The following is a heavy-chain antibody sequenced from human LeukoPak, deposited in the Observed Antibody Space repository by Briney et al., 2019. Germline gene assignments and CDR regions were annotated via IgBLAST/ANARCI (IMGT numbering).Heavy chain of an antibody. J-gene: IGHJ4*02. CDR2: INPNSGGT. Sequence: RASVKVSCKASGYTFTGYYMHRVRQAPGQGLEWMGRINPNSGGTNYAQKFQGRVTMTRDTSISRAYMELSRLRSDDTAVYYCARGRYYYDSSGRQIIDYWGQGTLVTVSS. D-gene: IGHD3-22*01. V-gene: IGHV1-2*06. CDR3: ARGRYYYDSSGRQIIDY. CDR1: GYTFTGYY.